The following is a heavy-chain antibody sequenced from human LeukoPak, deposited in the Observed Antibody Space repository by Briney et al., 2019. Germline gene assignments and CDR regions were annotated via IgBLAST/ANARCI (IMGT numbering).Heavy chain of an antibody. CDR2: INHSGST. CDR3: ARTSGYSSSWYSEAWFDP. D-gene: IGHD6-13*01. V-gene: IGHV4-34*01. J-gene: IGHJ5*02. CDR1: GGSFSGYY. Sequence: SETLSLTCAAYGGSFSGYYWSWIRQPPGKGLEWIGEINHSGSTNYNPSLKSRVTISVDTSKNQFSLKLSSVTAADTAVYYCARTSGYSSSWYSEAWFDPWGQGTLVTVSS.